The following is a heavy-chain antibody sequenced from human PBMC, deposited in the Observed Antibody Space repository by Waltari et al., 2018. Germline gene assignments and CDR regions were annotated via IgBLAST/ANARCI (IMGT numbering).Heavy chain of an antibody. CDR2: IYYSGST. CDR1: GGSISSSSYY. V-gene: IGHV4-39*01. J-gene: IGHJ4*02. Sequence: QLQLQESGPGLVKPSETLSLTCPVSGGSISSSSYYWGWIRQPPGKGLEWIGSIYYSGSTYYNPSLKSRVTISVDTSKNQFSLKLSSVTAADTAVYYCVRGYSSSSEYFDYWGQGTLVTVSS. D-gene: IGHD6-6*01. CDR3: VRGYSSSSEYFDY.